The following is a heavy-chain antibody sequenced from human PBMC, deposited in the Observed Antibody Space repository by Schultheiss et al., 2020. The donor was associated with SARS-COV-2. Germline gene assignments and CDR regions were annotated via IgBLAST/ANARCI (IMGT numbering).Heavy chain of an antibody. CDR2: ISWNSGSI. CDR3: ARDRARGYSSSWYDPVFDY. V-gene: IGHV3-9*01. CDR1: GFTFDDYA. Sequence: GGSLRLSCAASGFTFDDYAMHWVRQAPGKGLEWVSGISWNSGSIGYADSVKGRFTISRDNSKNTLYLQMNSLRAEDTAVYYCARDRARGYSSSWYDPVFDYWGQGTLVTVSS. D-gene: IGHD6-13*01. J-gene: IGHJ4*02.